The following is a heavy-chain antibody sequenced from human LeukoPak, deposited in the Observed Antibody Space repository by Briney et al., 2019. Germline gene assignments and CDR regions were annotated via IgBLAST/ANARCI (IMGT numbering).Heavy chain of an antibody. J-gene: IGHJ4*02. D-gene: IGHD2-2*01. CDR1: GYTFTGYY. CDR2: INPNSGGT. CDR3: AREPELYCSSTSCSPLDY. V-gene: IGHV1-2*02. Sequence: ASVKVSCKASGYTFTGYYMHWVRQAPGQGLEWMGWINPNSGGTNYAQKFQGRVTMTRDTSISTAYMELSRLRSDDTAVYYCAREPELYCSSTSCSPLDYWGQGTLVTVSS.